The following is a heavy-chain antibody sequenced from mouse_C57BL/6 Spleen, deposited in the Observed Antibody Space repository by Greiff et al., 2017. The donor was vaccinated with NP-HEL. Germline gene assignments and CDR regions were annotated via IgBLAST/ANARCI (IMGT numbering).Heavy chain of an antibody. D-gene: IGHD2-2*01. CDR1: GYAFTNYL. Sequence: VQLQQSGAELVRPGTSVKVSCKASGYAFTNYLIEWVKQRPGQGLEWIGVINPGSGGTNYTEKFKGKATLTADKSSSTAYMQLSSLPSADSAVYFCARLGYDGGFAYWGQGTLVTVSA. J-gene: IGHJ3*01. V-gene: IGHV1-54*01. CDR3: ARLGYDGGFAY. CDR2: INPGSGGT.